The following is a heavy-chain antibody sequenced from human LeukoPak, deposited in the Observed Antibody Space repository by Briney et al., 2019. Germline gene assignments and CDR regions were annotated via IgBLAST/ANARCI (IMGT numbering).Heavy chain of an antibody. CDR2: ISAYNGNT. D-gene: IGHD6-19*01. CDR1: GYAFTSYY. V-gene: IGHV1-18*04. J-gene: IGHJ4*02. CDR3: ARSSESSGWDPFDY. Sequence: ASVKVSCKASGYAFTSYYMHWVRQAPGQGLEWMGWISAYNGNTKYAQKLQGRVSMTTDTSASTAYMELRSLTSDDTAVYYCARSSESSGWDPFDYWGQGTLVTVSS.